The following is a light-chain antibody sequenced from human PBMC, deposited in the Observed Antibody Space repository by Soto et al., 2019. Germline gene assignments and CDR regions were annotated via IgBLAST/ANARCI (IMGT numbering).Light chain of an antibody. Sequence: DIQMTQSPSFLSASIGDRVTITCRASQGIRNDLGWYQQKPGRAPKRLIYDASTLQTGVPSRFSDSISGTEFTLTISSLQPEDFATYYCLQYTTYPPAFGPGTKVDVK. CDR1: QGIRND. V-gene: IGKV1-17*01. CDR3: LQYTTYPPA. CDR2: DAS. J-gene: IGKJ3*01.